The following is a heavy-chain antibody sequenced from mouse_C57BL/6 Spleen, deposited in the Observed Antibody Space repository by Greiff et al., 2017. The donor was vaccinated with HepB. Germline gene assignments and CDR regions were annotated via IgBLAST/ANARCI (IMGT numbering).Heavy chain of an antibody. CDR3: ARKRGLPGRGYYAMDY. D-gene: IGHD2-10*01. V-gene: IGHV1-9*01. CDR2: ILPGSGST. CDR1: GYTFTGYW. Sequence: VQLQQSGAELMKPGASVKLSCKATGYTFTGYWIEWVKQRPGHGLEWIGEILPGSGSTNYNEKFKGKATFTADTSSNTAYMQLSSLTTEDSAIYYCARKRGLPGRGYYAMDYWGQGTSVTVSS. J-gene: IGHJ4*01.